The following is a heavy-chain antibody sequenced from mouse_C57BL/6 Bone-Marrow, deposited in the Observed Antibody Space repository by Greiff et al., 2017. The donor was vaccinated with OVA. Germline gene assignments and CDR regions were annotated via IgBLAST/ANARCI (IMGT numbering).Heavy chain of an antibody. V-gene: IGHV1-66*01. D-gene: IGHD4-1*01. CDR2: IYPGSGNT. J-gene: IGHJ2*01. Sequence: QVQLKQSGPELVKPGASVKISCKASGYSFTSYYIHWVKQRPGQGLEWIGWIYPGSGNTKYNEKFKGKATLTADTSSSTAYMQLSGLTSEDSAVYYCARSGTDYFDYWGPGTTLTVSS. CDR3: ARSGTDYFDY. CDR1: GYSFTSYY.